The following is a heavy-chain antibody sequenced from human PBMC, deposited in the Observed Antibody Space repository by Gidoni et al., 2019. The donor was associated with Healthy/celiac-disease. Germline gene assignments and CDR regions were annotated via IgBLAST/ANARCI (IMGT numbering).Heavy chain of an antibody. D-gene: IGHD6-13*01. CDR1: GCSISSGGYY. J-gene: IGHJ4*02. Sequence: HVQLQESGPGLVKPSQTLSLTCTVPGCSISSGGYYWSWIRQHPGKGLEWIGYIYYSGSTYYNPSLKSRVTISVDTSKNQFSLKLSSVTAADTAVYYCARTTLAAPPAFFFDYWGQGTLVTVSS. V-gene: IGHV4-31*03. CDR3: ARTTLAAPPAFFFDY. CDR2: IYYSGST.